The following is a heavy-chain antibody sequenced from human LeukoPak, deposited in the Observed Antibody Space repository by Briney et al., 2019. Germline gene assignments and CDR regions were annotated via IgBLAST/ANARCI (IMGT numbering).Heavy chain of an antibody. CDR1: GYTFTSYY. D-gene: IGHD5-24*01. V-gene: IGHV1-46*01. J-gene: IGHJ4*02. Sequence: ASVNVSCKASGYTFTSYYMHWVRQPPGQEREGMGIINPSGGSTSNAQKLQGRVTMTRDTSTSTVYMELSSLRSEDTAVYYCVRGGYNYFGYWGQGTLVTVSS. CDR2: INPSGGST. CDR3: VRGGYNYFGY.